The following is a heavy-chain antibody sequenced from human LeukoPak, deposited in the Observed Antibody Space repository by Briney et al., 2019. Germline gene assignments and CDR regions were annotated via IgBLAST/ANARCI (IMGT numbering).Heavy chain of an antibody. CDR1: GGSFSGYY. CDR2: INHSRST. V-gene: IGHV4-34*01. Sequence: SETLSLTCAVYGGSFSGYYWSWIRQPPGKGLEWIGEINHSRSTNYNPSLKSRVTISVDTSKNQFSLKLSSVTAADTAVYYCARLGRNNYYGSGSYYNVGYYYMDVWGKGTTVTISS. J-gene: IGHJ6*03. D-gene: IGHD3-10*01. CDR3: ARLGRNNYYGSGSYYNVGYYYMDV.